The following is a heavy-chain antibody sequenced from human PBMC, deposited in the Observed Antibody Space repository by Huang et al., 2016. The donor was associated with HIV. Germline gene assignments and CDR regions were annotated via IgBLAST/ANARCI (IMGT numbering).Heavy chain of an antibody. CDR2: MNTNSSNT. D-gene: IGHD2-15*01. J-gene: IGHJ4*02. Sequence: QVQLVQSGAEVKKPGASVTVSCKASGYTFSNYDINWVRQAPGQGLEWMGWMNTNSSNTGDARRFQGRVTRTRSNSISTAYMELSRLRFEDTAVYYCATLPPVNYGRSGGRVRDYWGQGSLVTVSS. CDR1: GYTFSNYD. V-gene: IGHV1-8*01. CDR3: ATLPPVNYGRSGGRVRDY.